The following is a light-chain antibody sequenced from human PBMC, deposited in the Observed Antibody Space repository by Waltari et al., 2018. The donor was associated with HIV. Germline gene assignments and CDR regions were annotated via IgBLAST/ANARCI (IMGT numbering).Light chain of an antibody. CDR3: QQYNTWTWT. Sequence: DIQMTQSLSTLSASVGDRVTITCRASQSISSWLAWYQQKPGKAPKLLIYKASSLESGVPSRFSGSGSGTEFTLTISSLQPDDFATYYCQQYNTWTWTFGQGTKVEIK. J-gene: IGKJ1*01. V-gene: IGKV1-5*03. CDR1: QSISSW. CDR2: KAS.